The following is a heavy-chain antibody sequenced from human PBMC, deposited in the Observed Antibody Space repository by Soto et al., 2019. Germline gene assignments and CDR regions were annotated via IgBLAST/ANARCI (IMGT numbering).Heavy chain of an antibody. D-gene: IGHD2-15*01. Sequence: QEQLVQSGAEVKKPGASVKVSCKTSGSTFTDYDINWVRQATGQVLEWIGWMNPNSGETGYAQKFQGRVTMTRSASLSTAYLELSSLRSEDTAVYYCARVAVAARPRWYNWFDPWGQGTLVTVSS. V-gene: IGHV1-8*01. CDR2: MNPNSGET. J-gene: IGHJ5*02. CDR1: GSTFTDYD. CDR3: ARVAVAARPRWYNWFDP.